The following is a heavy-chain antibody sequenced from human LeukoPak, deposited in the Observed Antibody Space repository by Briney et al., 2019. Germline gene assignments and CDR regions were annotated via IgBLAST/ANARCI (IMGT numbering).Heavy chain of an antibody. CDR2: MNPNSGNT. CDR1: GYTFTSYD. D-gene: IGHD2-8*01. Sequence: ASVKVSCKASGYTFTSYDINWVRQATGQGPEWMGWMNPNSGNTGYAQKFQGRVTMTRNTSISTAYMELSSLRSEDTAVYYCARSGLRMVSPCGYWGQGTLVTVSS. CDR3: ARSGLRMVSPCGY. J-gene: IGHJ4*02. V-gene: IGHV1-8*01.